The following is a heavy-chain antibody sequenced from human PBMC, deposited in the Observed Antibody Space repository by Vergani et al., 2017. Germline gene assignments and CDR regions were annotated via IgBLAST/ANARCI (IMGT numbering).Heavy chain of an antibody. CDR2: INPSGGST. Sequence: QVQLVQSGAEVKKPGASVKVSCKASGYTFTSYYMHWVRQAPGQGLEWMGIINPSGGSTSYAQKFQGRVTMTRDMSTSTVYMELRSRSSEDTAVYYCASEGILRVPTTSDYWGQGTLVTVSS. CDR3: ASEGILRVPTTSDY. V-gene: IGHV1-46*01. J-gene: IGHJ4*02. CDR1: GYTFTSYY. D-gene: IGHD3-3*01.